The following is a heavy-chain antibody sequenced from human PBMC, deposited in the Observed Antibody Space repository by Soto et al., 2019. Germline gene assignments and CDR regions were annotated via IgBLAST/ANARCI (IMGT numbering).Heavy chain of an antibody. Sequence: GGSLRLSCAASGFTFSNYAMDWVRQAPGKGLEWVSTIGGSGAPTYYADSVRGRFTISRDNSKNTLYLQMNSLRDEDTAVYFCASKLTFGSSSDYWGQGTLVTVSS. V-gene: IGHV3-23*01. CDR1: GFTFSNYA. J-gene: IGHJ4*02. D-gene: IGHD3-10*01. CDR3: ASKLTFGSSSDY. CDR2: IGGSGAPT.